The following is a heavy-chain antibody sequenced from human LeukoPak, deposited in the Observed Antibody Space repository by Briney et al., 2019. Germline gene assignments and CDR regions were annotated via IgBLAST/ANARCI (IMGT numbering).Heavy chain of an antibody. D-gene: IGHD3-16*02. V-gene: IGHV4-39*07. CDR3: ARVGPADYDYVWGSYRSSYFDY. CDR1: GGSISGSSYY. CDR2: IYYSGST. J-gene: IGHJ4*02. Sequence: PSETLSLTCTVSGGSISGSSYYWGWIRQPPGKGLEWIGSIYYSGSTYYNPSLKSRVTISVDTSKNQFSLKLSSVTAADTAVYYCARVGPADYDYVWGSYRSSYFDYWGQGTLVTVSS.